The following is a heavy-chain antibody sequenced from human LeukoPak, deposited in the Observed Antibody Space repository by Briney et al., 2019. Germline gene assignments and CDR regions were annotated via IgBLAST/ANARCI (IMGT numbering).Heavy chain of an antibody. V-gene: IGHV1-2*02. CDR1: GCTFTAYY. Sequence: ASVKVSCKASGCTFTAYYMHWVRQAPGQGLEWMGWINPNSGGTNYAQKFQGRVTMTRDTSISTAYMELSRLTSDDTAVYYCARDNIAAAGYYMDVWGKGTTVTVSS. CDR3: ARDNIAAAGYYMDV. J-gene: IGHJ6*03. CDR2: INPNSGGT. D-gene: IGHD6-13*01.